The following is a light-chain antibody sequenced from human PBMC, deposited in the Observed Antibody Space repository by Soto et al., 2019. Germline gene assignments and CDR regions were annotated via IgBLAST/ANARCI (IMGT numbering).Light chain of an antibody. CDR2: SNN. CDR3: AAWDDSLSGLV. Sequence: QSVLTQPPSASGTPGQRVTISCSGSSSNIGGNIVNWYQQIPGTAPKLLIYSNNQRPSGVPDRFSGSKSGTSASLAISGLQSEDEADYYCAAWDDSLSGLVFGGGTKLTVL. CDR1: SSNIGGNI. V-gene: IGLV1-44*01. J-gene: IGLJ2*01.